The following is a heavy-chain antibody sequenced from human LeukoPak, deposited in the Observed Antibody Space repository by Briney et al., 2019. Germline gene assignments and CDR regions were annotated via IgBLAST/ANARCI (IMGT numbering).Heavy chain of an antibody. J-gene: IGHJ4*02. CDR2: IYYSGST. CDR3: ARVRRTIGAFDY. V-gene: IGHV4-59*01. CDR1: GGSISSYY. Sequence: SETLSLTCTVSGGSISSYYWSWIRQPPGKGLEWIGYIYYSGSTNYNPSLKSRVTTSVDTSKNQFSLKLSSVTAADTAVYYCARVRRTIGAFDYWGQGTLVTVSS. D-gene: IGHD3-10*01.